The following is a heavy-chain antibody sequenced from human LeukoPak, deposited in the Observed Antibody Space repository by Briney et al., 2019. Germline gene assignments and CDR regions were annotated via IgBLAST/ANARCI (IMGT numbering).Heavy chain of an antibody. CDR2: IYTSGST. V-gene: IGHV4-61*02. D-gene: IGHD3-22*01. Sequence: PSETLSLTCTVSGGSVSSGTYYWSWIRQPPGKGLEWIGRIYTSGSTNYNPSLKSRVTMSVDTSKNQFSLKLSSVTAADTAVYYCAREIPSITMIVVAFDYWGQGTLVTVSS. CDR1: GGSVSSGTYY. CDR3: AREIPSITMIVVAFDY. J-gene: IGHJ4*02.